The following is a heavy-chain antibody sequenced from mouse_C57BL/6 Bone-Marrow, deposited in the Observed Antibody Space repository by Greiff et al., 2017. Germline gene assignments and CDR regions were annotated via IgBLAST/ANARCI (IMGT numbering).Heavy chain of an antibody. Sequence: EVQLQQSGAELVRPGASVKLSCTASGFNIKDDYMHWVKQRPEQGLEWIGWIDPDNGDTEYASKFQGKATITADTSSNTAYLQLSSLTSEDSAVYYCTSSPSYFDYWGQGTTLTVSS. D-gene: IGHD1-1*01. CDR1: GFNIKDDY. CDR3: TSSPSYFDY. CDR2: IDPDNGDT. V-gene: IGHV14-4*01. J-gene: IGHJ2*01.